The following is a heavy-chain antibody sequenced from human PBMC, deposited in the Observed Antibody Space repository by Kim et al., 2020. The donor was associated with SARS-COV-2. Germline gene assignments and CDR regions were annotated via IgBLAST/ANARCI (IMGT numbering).Heavy chain of an antibody. D-gene: IGHD3-3*01. J-gene: IGHJ4*02. V-gene: IGHV4-31*02. CDR3: ASAKYDFWSGYYPDY. Sequence: GKGLEWIGYIYYSGGTSYNPSLKSRVTISVDTSKNQFSLKLSSVTAADTAVYYCASAKYDFWSGYYPDYWGQGTLVTVSS. CDR2: IYYSGGT.